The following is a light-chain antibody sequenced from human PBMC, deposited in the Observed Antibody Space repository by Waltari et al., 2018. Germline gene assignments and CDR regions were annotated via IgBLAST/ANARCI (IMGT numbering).Light chain of an antibody. CDR2: AAT. J-gene: IGKJ4*01. CDR1: QGISSY. Sequence: DLQMTQSPSSLSASVGDTVTITCRASQGISSYLNWFQQKPGKAPKLLIYAATTLRSGVPSRFSGSGSGTEFTLTISSLQPEDFAAYYCLQHNSYPLTFGGGTKVEIK. V-gene: IGKV1-17*01. CDR3: LQHNSYPLT.